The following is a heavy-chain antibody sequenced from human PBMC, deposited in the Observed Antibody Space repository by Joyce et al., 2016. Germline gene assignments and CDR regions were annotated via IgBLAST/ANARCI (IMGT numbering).Heavy chain of an antibody. J-gene: IGHJ4*02. CDR1: GFTFSSYS. Sequence: EVQLVESGGGLVKPGGSLRLSCAASGFTFSSYSVGWVRQAPGKGLEWVSSLSSSSSYIKYTDAVKGRFTISRDNAKNSLYLQMNSLRVEDTAVYYCARSSYTNGIFDYWGQGTLVTVSS. CDR3: ARSSYTNGIFDY. CDR2: LSSSSSYI. D-gene: IGHD2-8*01. V-gene: IGHV3-21*01.